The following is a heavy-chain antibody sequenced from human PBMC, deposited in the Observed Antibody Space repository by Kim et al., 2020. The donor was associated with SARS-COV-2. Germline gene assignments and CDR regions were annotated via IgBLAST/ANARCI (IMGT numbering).Heavy chain of an antibody. CDR3: AREGEDSSGYYYGY. J-gene: IGHJ4*02. V-gene: IGHV4-59*01. Sequence: TPALKSRVTISVDTSKNQFSLKLSSVTAAETAVYYCAREGEDSSGYYYGYWGQGTLVTVSS. D-gene: IGHD3-22*01.